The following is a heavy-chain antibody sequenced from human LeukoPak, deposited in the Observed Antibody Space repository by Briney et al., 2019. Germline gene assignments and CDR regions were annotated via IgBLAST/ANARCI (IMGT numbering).Heavy chain of an antibody. Sequence: SVKVSCKASGGTFSSYAISWVRQAPGQGLEWMGGIIPIFGTANYAQKFQGRVTITADESTSTAYMELSSLRSEDTAVYYCARESDSLWFGELLSPFDYWGQGTLVTASS. CDR3: ARESDSLWFGELLSPFDY. J-gene: IGHJ4*02. CDR1: GGTFSSYA. CDR2: IIPIFGTA. V-gene: IGHV1-69*13. D-gene: IGHD3-10*01.